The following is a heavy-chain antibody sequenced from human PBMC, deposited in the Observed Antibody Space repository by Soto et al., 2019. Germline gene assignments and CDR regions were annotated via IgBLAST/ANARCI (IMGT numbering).Heavy chain of an antibody. CDR2: INPRFGDK. CDR1: GYTFTAYY. J-gene: IGHJ6*02. V-gene: IGHV1-2*02. Sequence: QVQLVQSGAELKEPGDSVRVSCEASGYTFTAYYIHWVRQAPGQGLEWMGWINPRFGDKSYAQDFQGRASMTRDTYISDVYMELSRLPSDDTAIYYCARNMVYYYGPGSGNGHGFWGQGTTVTVFS. D-gene: IGHD3-10*01. CDR3: ARNMVYYYGPGSGNGHGF.